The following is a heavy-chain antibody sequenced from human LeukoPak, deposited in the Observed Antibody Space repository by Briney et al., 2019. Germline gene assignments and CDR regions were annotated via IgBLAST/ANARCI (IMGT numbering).Heavy chain of an antibody. D-gene: IGHD6-6*01. V-gene: IGHV3-23*01. Sequence: GGSLRLSCAASGFTFSRYVMSWVRQVPGRRPDWVSTISYTGGERFYADSVKGRFTISRDNSNNMVYLQMDSLRTDDTALYYCVRRDIYTTSSWGAFDIWGQGTLVTVSS. CDR2: ISYTGGER. J-gene: IGHJ3*02. CDR1: GFTFSRYV. CDR3: VRRDIYTTSSWGAFDI.